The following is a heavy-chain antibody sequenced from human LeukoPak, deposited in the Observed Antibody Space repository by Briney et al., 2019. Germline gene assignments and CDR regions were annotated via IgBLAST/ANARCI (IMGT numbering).Heavy chain of an antibody. J-gene: IGHJ4*02. CDR2: INTDGSST. CDR3: ARLIVGAIDY. CDR1: GFTFSSYW. Sequence: GGSLRLSCAASGFTFSSYWMHWVRQAPGKGLVWVSRINTDGSSTSYADSVKGRFTISRDNAKNSLYLQMNSLRAEDTAMYYCARLIVGAIDYWGQGTLVTVSS. D-gene: IGHD1-26*01. V-gene: IGHV3-74*01.